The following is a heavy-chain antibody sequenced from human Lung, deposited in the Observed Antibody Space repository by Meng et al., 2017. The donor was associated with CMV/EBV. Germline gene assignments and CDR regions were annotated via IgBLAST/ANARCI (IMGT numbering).Heavy chain of an antibody. CDR2: INPNSGGT. CDR3: ARSPGGGWFDP. J-gene: IGHJ5*02. Sequence: ASVXVSCKASGYTFTGYYMHWVRQAPGQGLEWMGWINPNSGGTNYVQKFQGRVTMTRDTSISTAYMELSRLRSDDTAVYYCARSPGGGWFDPWGQGTLVTVSS. CDR1: GYTFTGYY. V-gene: IGHV1-2*02. D-gene: IGHD6-25*01.